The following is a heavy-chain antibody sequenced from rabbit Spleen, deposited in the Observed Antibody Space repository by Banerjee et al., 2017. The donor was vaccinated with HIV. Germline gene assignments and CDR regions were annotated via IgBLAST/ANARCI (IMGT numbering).Heavy chain of an antibody. CDR1: GVSFSANSY. J-gene: IGHJ6*01. CDR3: ARDTSSSFSSYGMDL. V-gene: IGHV1S40*01. D-gene: IGHD1-1*01. Sequence: QQLVESGGGLVKPGASLTLTCKASGVSFSANSYMCWVRQAPGKGLEWIACIDTGSSSFTYFAHWAKGRFTISKASSTTVTLQMTSLTAADTATYFCARDTSSSFSSYGMDLWGPGTLVTVS. CDR2: IDTGSSSFT.